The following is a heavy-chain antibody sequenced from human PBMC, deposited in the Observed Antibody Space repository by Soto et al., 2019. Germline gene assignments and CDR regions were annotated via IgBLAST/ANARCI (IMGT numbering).Heavy chain of an antibody. J-gene: IGHJ4*02. CDR1: GGSFSGYY. Sequence: SETLSLTCAVYGGSFSGYYWSWIRQPPGKGLEWIGEINHSGSTNYNPSLKSRVTISVDTSKNQFSLKLSSVTAADTAVYYCESLYYYDSSGNLEYWGQGTLVTASS. CDR3: ESLYYYDSSGNLEY. D-gene: IGHD3-22*01. CDR2: INHSGST. V-gene: IGHV4-34*01.